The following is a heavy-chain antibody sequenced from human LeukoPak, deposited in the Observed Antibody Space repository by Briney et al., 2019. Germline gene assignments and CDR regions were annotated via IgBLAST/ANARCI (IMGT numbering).Heavy chain of an antibody. V-gene: IGHV3-11*01. CDR1: GFTFSDYY. J-gene: IGHJ3*02. CDR3: AAIVVVNDAFDI. Sequence: PGGSLRLSCAASGFTFSDYYMSWIRQALGKGLEWVSYISSSGSTIYYADSVKGRFTISRDNAKNSLYLQMNSLRAEDTAVYYCAAIVVVNDAFDIWGQGTMVTVSS. D-gene: IGHD3-22*01. CDR2: ISSSGSTI.